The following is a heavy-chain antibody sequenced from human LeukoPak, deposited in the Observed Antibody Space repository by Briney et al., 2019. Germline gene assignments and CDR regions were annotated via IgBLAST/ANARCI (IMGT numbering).Heavy chain of an antibody. CDR3: ARDIFRGSGSYYIDY. Sequence: GGSLRLSCAASGFTFSSYSMNWVRQAPGKGLEWVSSISSSSSYIYYADSVKGRFTISRDNAKNSPYLRMNSLRAEDTAVYYCARDIFRGSGSYYIDYWGQGTLVTVSS. V-gene: IGHV3-21*01. CDR2: ISSSSSYI. D-gene: IGHD3-10*01. J-gene: IGHJ4*02. CDR1: GFTFSSYS.